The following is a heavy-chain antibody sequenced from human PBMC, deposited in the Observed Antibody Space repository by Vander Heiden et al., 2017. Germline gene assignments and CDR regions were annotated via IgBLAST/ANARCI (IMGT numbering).Heavy chain of an antibody. CDR2: SSGGGSNT. CDR3: AKDFGDNGFYYGLDV. D-gene: IGHD1-20*01. CDR1: GLTCGSTA. V-gene: IGHV3-23*01. Sequence: VQLLESGGGVVQPGGSLRPSCAASGLTCGSTAMNWVRQDTGEGLEWVSVSSGGGSNTYYADSVKGRFTISRDNSKNTLYLQMSSLRAEETAVYYCAKDFGDNGFYYGLDVWGQRTTVTVSS. J-gene: IGHJ6*02.